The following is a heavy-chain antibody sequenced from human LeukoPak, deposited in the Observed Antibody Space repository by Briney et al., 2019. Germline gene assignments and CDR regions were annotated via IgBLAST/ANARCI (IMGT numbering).Heavy chain of an antibody. CDR3: AKSTMSMTIRGARLNWFDP. D-gene: IGHD6-6*01. Sequence: SETLSLTCAVSGVSISSYYWSWIRQVPGKGLEWIGYIYYSGSTNYNPPLKSRVTISIDTSKNQFSLRLSSVTAADTAVYYCAKSTMSMTIRGARLNWFDPWGQGTLVTVSS. J-gene: IGHJ5*02. CDR1: GVSISSYY. CDR2: IYYSGST. V-gene: IGHV4-59*01.